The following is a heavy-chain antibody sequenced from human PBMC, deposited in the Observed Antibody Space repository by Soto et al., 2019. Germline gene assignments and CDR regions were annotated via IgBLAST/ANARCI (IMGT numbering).Heavy chain of an antibody. CDR3: AREVVVAATGWFDP. D-gene: IGHD2-15*01. V-gene: IGHV1-69*12. CDR2: IIPIFGTA. CDR1: GGTFSSYA. Sequence: QVQLVQSGAEVKKPGSSVKVSCKASGGTFSSYAISWVRQAPGQGLEWMGGIIPIFGTANYAQKFQGRVTITADESTTTAYRELSRLRSEDTAVYYCAREVVVAATGWFDPWGQGTLVTVSS. J-gene: IGHJ5*02.